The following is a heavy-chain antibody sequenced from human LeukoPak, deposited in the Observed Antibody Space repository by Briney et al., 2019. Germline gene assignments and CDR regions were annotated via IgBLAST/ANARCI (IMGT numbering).Heavy chain of an antibody. D-gene: IGHD3-22*01. CDR3: ATFPYYFDSSGSYYFDF. Sequence: GGSLRLSCAASGFTFSNYGMHWVRQAPGKWLEWVAFIRYDGTNKYYADSVKGRFTISRDNSKNTLYLQMNSLRAEDTAVFYCATFPYYFDSSGSYYFDFWGQGTLVTVSS. CDR2: IRYDGTNK. J-gene: IGHJ4*02. CDR1: GFTFSNYG. V-gene: IGHV3-30*02.